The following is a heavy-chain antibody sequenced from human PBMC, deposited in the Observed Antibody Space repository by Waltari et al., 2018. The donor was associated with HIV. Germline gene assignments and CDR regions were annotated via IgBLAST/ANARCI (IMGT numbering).Heavy chain of an antibody. Sequence: QLQLQESGPGLVKPSATLSLTCTVSGGSISSSSYYWGWSRQPPGKGLEWIGSIYYSGSTYYNPSLKSRVTISVDTSKNQFSLKLSSVTAADTAVYYCARADIVLMVYAPHFDYWGQGTLVTVSS. V-gene: IGHV4-39*01. D-gene: IGHD2-8*01. CDR3: ARADIVLMVYAPHFDY. J-gene: IGHJ4*02. CDR2: IYYSGST. CDR1: GGSISSSSYY.